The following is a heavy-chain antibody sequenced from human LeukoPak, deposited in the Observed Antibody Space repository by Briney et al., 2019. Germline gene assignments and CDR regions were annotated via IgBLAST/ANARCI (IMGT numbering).Heavy chain of an antibody. V-gene: IGHV4-61*08. J-gene: IGHJ5*02. D-gene: IGHD4-17*01. CDR3: ARVRVTTPGLDWFDP. CDR2: FYYGDST. Sequence: SETLSLTCTVSGGSISSGGYYWSWIRQPPGKGLEWMGYFYYGDSTYYNPSLKRRVTISVDTSKNQFSLKLSSVTAADTAVYYCARVRVTTPGLDWFDPWGQGTLVTVSS. CDR1: GGSISSGGYY.